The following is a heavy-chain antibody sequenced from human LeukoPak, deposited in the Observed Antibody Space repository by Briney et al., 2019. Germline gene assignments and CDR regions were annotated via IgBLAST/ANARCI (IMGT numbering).Heavy chain of an antibody. J-gene: IGHJ4*02. CDR2: IIPIFGTA. CDR3: ARSDCSSTSCYPSFDY. V-gene: IGHV1-69*05. Sequence: SVKVSCKASGGTFGSYAISWVRQAPGQGLEWMGGIIPIFGTANYAQKFQGRVTITTDESTSTAYMELSSLRSEDTAVYYCARSDCSSTSCYPSFDYWGQGTLVTVPS. CDR1: GGTFGSYA. D-gene: IGHD2-2*01.